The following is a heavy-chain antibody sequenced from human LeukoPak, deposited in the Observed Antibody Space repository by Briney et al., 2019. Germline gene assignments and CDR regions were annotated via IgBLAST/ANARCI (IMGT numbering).Heavy chain of an antibody. J-gene: IGHJ4*02. Sequence: PSETLSLTCTVSVGSIRSYYWSWIRQPPGKGLEWIGYIYYSGSTNYNPSLKSRVTISIDTSKNQFSLKLSSVTAADTAMCYCAGHYGSGFDFWGQGTLVTVSS. CDR3: AGHYGSGFDF. V-gene: IGHV4-59*01. D-gene: IGHD3-10*01. CDR2: IYYSGST. CDR1: VGSIRSYY.